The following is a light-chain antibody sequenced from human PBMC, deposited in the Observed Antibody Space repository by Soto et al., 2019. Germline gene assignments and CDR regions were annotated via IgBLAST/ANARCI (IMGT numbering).Light chain of an antibody. CDR3: AAWDDSLSGFYV. CDR1: SSNIGSNS. Sequence: QSVLTQPPSASATPGQRVTVSCSGSSSNIGSNSVYWYQQLPGTAPKLLIYRNDQRPSGVPDRFSGSKPGTSASLAISGLRSEDEADYYCAAWDDSLSGFYVFGIGNKVTVL. J-gene: IGLJ1*01. CDR2: RND. V-gene: IGLV1-47*01.